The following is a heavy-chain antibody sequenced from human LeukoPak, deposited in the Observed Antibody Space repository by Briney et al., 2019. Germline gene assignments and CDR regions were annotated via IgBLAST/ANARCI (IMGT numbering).Heavy chain of an antibody. D-gene: IGHD3-10*01. Sequence: GGSLRLSCAASGFSFSLYGMHWVRQAPGKGLEWVAVISNDGDSEYYSDSVKGRFTISRDNAKDTLYLQMDSLRRGDTAVYFCAKDGRGRTFFGDIEYWGQGTLVAVSS. CDR1: GFSFSLYG. CDR2: ISNDGDSE. V-gene: IGHV3-30*18. CDR3: AKDGRGRTFFGDIEY. J-gene: IGHJ4*02.